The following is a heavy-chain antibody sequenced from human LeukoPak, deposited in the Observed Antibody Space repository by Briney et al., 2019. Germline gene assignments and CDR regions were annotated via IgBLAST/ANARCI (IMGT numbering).Heavy chain of an antibody. V-gene: IGHV4-30-2*01. Sequence: PSQTLSLTCAVSGGSISSGGYSWSWIRQPPGKGLEWIGYIYHSGSTYYSPSLKSRVTISVDRSKNQFSLKLSSVTAADTAVYYCARGGNDILTGYYLPDYWGQGTLVTVSS. CDR2: IYHSGST. CDR3: ARGGNDILTGYYLPDY. CDR1: GGSISSGGYS. D-gene: IGHD3-9*01. J-gene: IGHJ4*02.